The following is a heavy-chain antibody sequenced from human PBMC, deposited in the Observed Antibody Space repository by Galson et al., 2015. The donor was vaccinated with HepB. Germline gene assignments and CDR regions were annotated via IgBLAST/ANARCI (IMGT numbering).Heavy chain of an antibody. V-gene: IGHV3-53*01. D-gene: IGHD3-22*01. Sequence: SLRLSCAASGFTVSSNYMSWVRQAPGKGLEWVSVIYSGGSTYYADSVKGRFTISRDNSKNTLYLQMNSLRAEDTAVYYCARMGYDSSGYNDYWGQGTLVTVSS. J-gene: IGHJ4*02. CDR3: ARMGYDSSGYNDY. CDR1: GFTVSSNY. CDR2: IYSGGST.